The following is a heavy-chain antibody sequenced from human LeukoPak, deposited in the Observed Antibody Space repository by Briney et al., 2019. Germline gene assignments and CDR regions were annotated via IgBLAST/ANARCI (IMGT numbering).Heavy chain of an antibody. Sequence: SETLSLTCAVYGGSFSGYYWSWIRQPPGKGLEWIGEINHSGSTNYNPSLKSRVTISVDTSKNQFSLKLSSVTAADTAVYYCARGLYYDYVWGSTGGYYFDYWGQGTLVAVSS. CDR1: GGSFSGYY. CDR3: ARGLYYDYVWGSTGGYYFDY. J-gene: IGHJ4*02. D-gene: IGHD3-16*01. V-gene: IGHV4-34*01. CDR2: INHSGST.